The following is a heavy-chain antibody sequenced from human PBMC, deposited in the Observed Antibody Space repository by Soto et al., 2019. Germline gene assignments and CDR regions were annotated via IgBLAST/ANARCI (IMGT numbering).Heavy chain of an antibody. CDR1: GFTFSSYG. J-gene: IGHJ4*02. CDR3: AKDSGWFGEDPCDY. D-gene: IGHD3-10*01. V-gene: IGHV3-30*18. CDR2: ISYDGSNK. Sequence: GGSLRLSCAASGFTFSSYGMHWVRQAPGKGLEWVAVISYDGSNKYYADSVKGRFTISRDNSKNTLYLQMNSLRAEDTAVYYCAKDSGWFGEDPCDYWGQGTLVTVSS.